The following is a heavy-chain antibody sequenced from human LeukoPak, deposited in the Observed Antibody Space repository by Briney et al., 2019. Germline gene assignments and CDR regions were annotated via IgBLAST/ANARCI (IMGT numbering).Heavy chain of an antibody. V-gene: IGHV3-23*01. Sequence: PGGSLRLSCAASGFTFSSYAMSWVRQAPGKELKWVSAISGSGGSTYYADSVKGRFTISRDNSKNTLYLQMNSLRAEDTAVYYCAKDDYGDPRLPFDIWGQGTMVTVSS. CDR3: AKDDYGDPRLPFDI. J-gene: IGHJ3*02. CDR2: ISGSGGST. D-gene: IGHD4-17*01. CDR1: GFTFSSYA.